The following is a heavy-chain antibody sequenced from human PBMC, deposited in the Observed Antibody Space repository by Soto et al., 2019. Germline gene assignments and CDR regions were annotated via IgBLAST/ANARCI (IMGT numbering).Heavy chain of an antibody. J-gene: IGHJ6*02. D-gene: IGHD6-13*01. CDR2: INHSGST. CDR3: ARAHIAAAGTIGVIYYYYGMDV. CDR1: GGSFSGYY. Sequence: SETLSLTCAVYGGSFSGYYWSWIRQPPGKGLEWIGEINHSGSTNYNPSLKSRVTISVDTSKNQFSLRLSSVTAADTAVYYCARAHIAAAGTIGVIYYYYGMDVWGQGTTVTVSS. V-gene: IGHV4-34*01.